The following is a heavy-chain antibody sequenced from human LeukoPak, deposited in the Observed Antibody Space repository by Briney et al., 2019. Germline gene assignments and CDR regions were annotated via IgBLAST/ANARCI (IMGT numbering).Heavy chain of an antibody. Sequence: SVKVSCKASVGTFSSYAISWVRQAPGQGLEWMGGIIPIFGTANYAQKFQGRVTITADESTSTAYMELSSLRSEDTAVYYCARGPVMATMDFGAFDIWGQGTMVTVSS. D-gene: IGHD5-24*01. J-gene: IGHJ3*02. CDR3: ARGPVMATMDFGAFDI. CDR1: VGTFSSYA. V-gene: IGHV1-69*13. CDR2: IIPIFGTA.